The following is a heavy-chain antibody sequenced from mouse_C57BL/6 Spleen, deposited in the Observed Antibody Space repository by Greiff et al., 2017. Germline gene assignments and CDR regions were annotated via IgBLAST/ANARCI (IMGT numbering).Heavy chain of an antibody. V-gene: IGHV1-82*01. J-gene: IGHJ2*01. Sequence: QVQLKESGPELVKPGASVKISCKASGYAFSSSWMNWVKQRPGKGLEWIGRIYPGDGDTNYNGKFKGKATLTADKSSSTAYMQLSSLTSEDSAVYFCARDDYDSFDYWGQGTTLTVSS. CDR3: ARDDYDSFDY. CDR2: IYPGDGDT. D-gene: IGHD2-4*01. CDR1: GYAFSSSW.